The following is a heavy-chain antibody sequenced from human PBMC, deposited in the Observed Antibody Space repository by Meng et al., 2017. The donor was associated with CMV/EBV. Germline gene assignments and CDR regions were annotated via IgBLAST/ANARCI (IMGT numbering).Heavy chain of an antibody. CDR1: GGSISSSSYY. J-gene: IGHJ5*02. CDR2: IYYSGST. V-gene: IGHV4-39*01. Sequence: SETLSLTCTVSGGSISSSSYYWGWIRQPPGKGLEWIGSIYYSGSTYYNPSLKSRVTISVDTSKNQFSLKLSSVTAADTVVYYCARLRGRYWFDPWGQGTLVTVSS. D-gene: IGHD3-10*01. CDR3: ARLRGRYWFDP.